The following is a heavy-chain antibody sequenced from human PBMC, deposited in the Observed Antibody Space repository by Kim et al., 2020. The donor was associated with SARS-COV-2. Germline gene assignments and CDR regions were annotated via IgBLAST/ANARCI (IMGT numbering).Heavy chain of an antibody. D-gene: IGHD1-26*01. V-gene: IGHV3-30*07. J-gene: IGHJ1*01. CDR3: ARNSIVGARLSAEYFQH. Sequence: VKGRFTISRDNSKNTLYLQMNSLRAEDTAVYYCARNSIVGARLSAEYFQHWGQGTLVTVSS.